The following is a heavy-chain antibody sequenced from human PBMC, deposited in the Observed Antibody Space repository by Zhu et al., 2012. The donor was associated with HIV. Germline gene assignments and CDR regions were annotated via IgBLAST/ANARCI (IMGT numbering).Heavy chain of an antibody. J-gene: IGHJ3*02. CDR3: ARAGGDGYNSVAFDI. Sequence: EVQLVESGGGLVQPGGSLRLSCAASGFTFSSYWMHWVRQAPGKGLVWVSRINSDGSSTSYADSVKGRFTISRDNAKNTLYLQMNSLRAEDTAVYYCARAGGDGYNSVAFDIWGQGDNGHRLF. V-gene: IGHV3-74*01. CDR1: GFTFSSYW. D-gene: IGHD5-24*01. CDR2: INSDGSST.